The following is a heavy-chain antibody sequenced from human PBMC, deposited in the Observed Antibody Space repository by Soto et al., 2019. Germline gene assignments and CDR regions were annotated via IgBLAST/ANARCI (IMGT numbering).Heavy chain of an antibody. D-gene: IGHD3-3*01. CDR1: GFTFSSYE. CDR3: ARDKTIFGVVKVGMDV. Sequence: EVQLVESGGGLVQPGGSLRLSCAASGFTFSSYEMNWVRQAPGKGLEWVSYISSSGSTIYYADSVKGRFTISRDNAKNSLYLQMNSLRDEDTAVYYWARDKTIFGVVKVGMDVWGQGTTVTVSS. V-gene: IGHV3-48*03. CDR2: ISSSGSTI. J-gene: IGHJ6*02.